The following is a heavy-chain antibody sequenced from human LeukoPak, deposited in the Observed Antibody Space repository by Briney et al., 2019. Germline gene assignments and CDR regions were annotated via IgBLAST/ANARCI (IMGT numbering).Heavy chain of an antibody. CDR3: ARRVLWRGGARNNWFDP. D-gene: IGHD3-10*01. J-gene: IGHJ5*02. CDR2: INHSGST. CDR1: GGSFSGYY. Sequence: SETLSLTCAVYGGSFSGYYWSWIRQPPGKGLEWIGEINHSGSTNCNPSLKSRVTISVDTSKNQFSLKLSSVTAADTAVYYCARRVLWRGGARNNWFDPWGQGTLVTVSS. V-gene: IGHV4-34*01.